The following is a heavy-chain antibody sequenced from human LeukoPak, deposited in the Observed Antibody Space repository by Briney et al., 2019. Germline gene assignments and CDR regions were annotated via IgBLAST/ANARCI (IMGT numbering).Heavy chain of an antibody. D-gene: IGHD3-10*01. CDR2: IYYSGST. Sequence: SETLSLTCTVSGGSISSYYWSWIRQPPGKGLEWIGYIYYSGSTNYNPSLKSRVTISVDTSKNQFSLKLSSVTAADTAVYYCARDQGIDYGSGSYPYGMDVWGQGTGDRL. CDR3: ARDQGIDYGSGSYPYGMDV. CDR1: GGSISSYY. J-gene: IGHJ6*02. V-gene: IGHV4-59*01.